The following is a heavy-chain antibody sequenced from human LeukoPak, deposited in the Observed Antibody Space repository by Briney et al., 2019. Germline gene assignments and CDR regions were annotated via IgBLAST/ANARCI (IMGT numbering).Heavy chain of an antibody. Sequence: GGSLRLSCAASGFTFSSYWMSWVRQAPGKGLEWVANIKQDGSEKYYVDSVKGRFTISRDNAKNSLYLQMNSLRAEDTAVYYCARETYYYDSSGYSYDAFDIWGQGTMVTVSS. CDR1: GFTFSSYW. D-gene: IGHD3-22*01. CDR2: IKQDGSEK. J-gene: IGHJ3*02. CDR3: ARETYYYDSSGYSYDAFDI. V-gene: IGHV3-7*01.